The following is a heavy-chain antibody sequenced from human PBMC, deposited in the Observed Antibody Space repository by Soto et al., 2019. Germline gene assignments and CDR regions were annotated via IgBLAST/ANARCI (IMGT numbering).Heavy chain of an antibody. V-gene: IGHV1-69*01. D-gene: IGHD3-22*01. CDR3: ASAHSSGYHYHTDWYFDL. Sequence: QVQLVQSGAEVKKPGSSVKVSCKTSGGTFSSYAISWVRQAPGQGLEWMGGIITIFGTSNYAEKSQGRVTITADESTSTAYMELSSLRSEDTGVYYCASAHSSGYHYHTDWYFDLWGRGTLVTVSS. CDR1: GGTFSSYA. CDR2: IITIFGTS. J-gene: IGHJ2*01.